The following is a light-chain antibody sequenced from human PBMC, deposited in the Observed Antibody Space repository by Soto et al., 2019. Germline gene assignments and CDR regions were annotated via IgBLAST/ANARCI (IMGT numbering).Light chain of an antibody. CDR3: QQYKNWPLT. CDR1: QSVSSN. V-gene: IGKV3-15*01. Sequence: IVMTQSPATLSVSPGERGTLSCRASQSVSSNLAWYQQKPGQGPRLLIYGASTRATGVPARFSGSGCGPDFTLTITSLQSEDFAVYYCQQYKNWPLTFCLETKVDIK. J-gene: IGKJ1*01. CDR2: GAS.